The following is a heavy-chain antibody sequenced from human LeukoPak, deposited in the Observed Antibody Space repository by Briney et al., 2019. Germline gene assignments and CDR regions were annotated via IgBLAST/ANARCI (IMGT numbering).Heavy chain of an antibody. V-gene: IGHV3-74*03. CDR2: IHSDGSSR. J-gene: IGHJ4*02. D-gene: IGHD6-13*01. CDR1: GCTFSSYW. CDR3: ARDDAAPGIIFDY. Sequence: GGSLSLSCAASGCTFSSYWMHWVRQAPGKGLVLVSRIHSDGSSRKYADSVRGRFTISRDNAKKTLYLQMNSLRAEDTAVYFSARDDAAPGIIFDYWGQGTLVTVSS.